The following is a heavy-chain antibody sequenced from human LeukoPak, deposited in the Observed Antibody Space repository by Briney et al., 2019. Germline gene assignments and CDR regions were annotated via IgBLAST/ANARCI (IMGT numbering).Heavy chain of an antibody. D-gene: IGHD3-22*01. V-gene: IGHV3-64*01. Sequence: GGSLRLSCAASGFTFSSYAMHWVRQAPGKGLEYVSAISSNGGSTYYANSVKCRFTISRDNSKNTLYLQMGSLRAEDMAVYYCAREGENYYDSSGYYPADYWGQGTLVTVSS. CDR3: AREGENYYDSSGYYPADY. CDR2: ISSNGGST. J-gene: IGHJ4*02. CDR1: GFTFSSYA.